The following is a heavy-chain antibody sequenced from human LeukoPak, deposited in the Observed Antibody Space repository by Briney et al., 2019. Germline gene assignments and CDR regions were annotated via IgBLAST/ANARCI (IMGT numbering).Heavy chain of an antibody. V-gene: IGHV4-59*01. Sequence: SETLSLTCTVSGGSISNYYWIWIRQSPGKGLEWIGHIYYSGSTNYNPSLKSRVTISVDTSKNQFSLKLSSVTAADTAVYYCARGRFLGWYFDLWGRGTLVTVPS. CDR1: GGSISNYY. J-gene: IGHJ2*01. CDR3: ARGRFLGWYFDL. D-gene: IGHD3-3*01. CDR2: IYYSGST.